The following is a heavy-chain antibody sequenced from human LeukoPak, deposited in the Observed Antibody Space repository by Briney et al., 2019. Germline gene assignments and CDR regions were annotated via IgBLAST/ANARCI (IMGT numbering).Heavy chain of an antibody. CDR1: GYTFTRYY. J-gene: IGHJ5*02. CDR3: ARDGTIFGVVTPRFDP. CDR2: IIPIFGTA. V-gene: IGHV1-69*13. Sequence: SVKVSCKASGYTFTRYYMHWVRQAPGQGLEWMGGIIPIFGTANYAQKFQGRVTITADESTSTAYMELSSLRSEDTAVYYCARDGTIFGVVTPRFDPWGQGTLVTVSS. D-gene: IGHD3-3*01.